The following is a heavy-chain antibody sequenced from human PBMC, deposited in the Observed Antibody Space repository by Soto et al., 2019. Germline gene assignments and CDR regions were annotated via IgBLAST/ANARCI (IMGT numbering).Heavy chain of an antibody. V-gene: IGHV1-69*13. Sequence: ASVKVSCKASGGTFSSYAISWVRQAPGQGLEWMGGIIPIFGTANYEQKIQGRVTITADESTSTAYKEMSSLRSEDTAVYYCAITLAYCGGDCYKDVWDYYYGMDVWGQGTTVTVSS. CDR2: IIPIFGTA. J-gene: IGHJ6*02. D-gene: IGHD2-21*02. CDR3: AITLAYCGGDCYKDVWDYYYGMDV. CDR1: GGTFSSYA.